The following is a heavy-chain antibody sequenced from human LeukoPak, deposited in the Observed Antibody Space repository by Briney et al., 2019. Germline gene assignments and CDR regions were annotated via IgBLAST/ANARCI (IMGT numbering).Heavy chain of an antibody. CDR3: ARSEWLGPYYSYGMDV. CDR1: GFSFNNYW. CDR2: IKQDGSEK. Sequence: GGSLRLSCAASGFSFNNYWMSWVRQAPGKGLEWVANIKQDGSEKYYVDSVKGRFTISRDNVKKSLYLQINSLRAEDTAVYYCARSEWLGPYYSYGMDVWGQGTTVTVSS. D-gene: IGHD6-19*01. V-gene: IGHV3-7*01. J-gene: IGHJ6*02.